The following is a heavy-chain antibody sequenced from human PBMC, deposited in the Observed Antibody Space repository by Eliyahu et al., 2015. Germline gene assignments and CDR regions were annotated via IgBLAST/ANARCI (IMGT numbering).Heavy chain of an antibody. V-gene: IGHV1-2*02. CDR2: INPNSGGT. CDR1: GYTFTGYY. CDR3: ARVSDYDFWSGQYYFDY. D-gene: IGHD3-3*01. J-gene: IGHJ4*02. Sequence: VQLVQSGAEVKKPGASVKVSCKASGYTFTGYYMHWVRQXPGQGLEWMGWINPNSGGTNYAQKFQGRVTMTRDTSISTAYMELSRLRSDDTAVYYCARVSDYDFWSGQYYFDYWGQGTLVTVSS.